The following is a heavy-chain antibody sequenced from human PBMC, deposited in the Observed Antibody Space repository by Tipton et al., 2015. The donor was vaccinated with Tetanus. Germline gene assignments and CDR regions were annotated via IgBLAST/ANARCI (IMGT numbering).Heavy chain of an antibody. V-gene: IGHV3-21*01. CDR3: ARDPTRRFDY. Sequence: SLRLSYAASGFTFSSFGMTWVRQAPGKGLEWVSSITGSSSYIYYADSVKGRFTISRDNAKNSLYLQMNSLRAEDTAVYYCARDPTRRFDYWGPGTLVTVSS. D-gene: IGHD1/OR15-1a*01. CDR2: ITGSSSYI. J-gene: IGHJ4*02. CDR1: GFTFSSFG.